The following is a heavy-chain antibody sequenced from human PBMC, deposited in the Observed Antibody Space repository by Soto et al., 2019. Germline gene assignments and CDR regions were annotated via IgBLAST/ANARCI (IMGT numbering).Heavy chain of an antibody. Sequence: PGGSLRLSCAASGFTFSSYAMSWVRQAPGKGLEWVSAISGSGAVTFYADSVKGRFTLSRDNSKNTVYLQMNSLRADDTAVYYCAKGWNYYDGPSDYWGQGT. CDR3: AKGWNYYDGPSDY. D-gene: IGHD1-7*01. V-gene: IGHV3-23*01. J-gene: IGHJ4*02. CDR2: ISGSGAVT. CDR1: GFTFSSYA.